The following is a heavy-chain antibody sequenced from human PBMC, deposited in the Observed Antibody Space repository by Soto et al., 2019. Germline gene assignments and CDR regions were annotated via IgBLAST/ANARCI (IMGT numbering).Heavy chain of an antibody. Sequence: QVQLQESGPGLVKPSGTLSLTCAVSGGSINSSNWWGWVRQPPGKGLQWIGEIYHSGSTNYSPSLKTRVTISVDKSKNQFSLKLSSVTAADTALYYCATVYYPRGLDPWGQGTLVTVSS. CDR3: ATVYYPRGLDP. CDR1: GGSINSSNW. D-gene: IGHD1-26*01. CDR2: IYHSGST. J-gene: IGHJ5*02. V-gene: IGHV4-4*02.